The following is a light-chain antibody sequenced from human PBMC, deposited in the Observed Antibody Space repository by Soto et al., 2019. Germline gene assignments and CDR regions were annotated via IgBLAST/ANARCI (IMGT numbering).Light chain of an antibody. Sequence: EIVMTQSPATVSVSPGERATLYCRASQSVGDTLAWYQHKPGQTPRLLIYDTSARATGVPARFSGSRSGTEFTLTINSLQSEDFAVYYCQRYNNWPLTFGGGTKVDIK. J-gene: IGKJ4*01. CDR2: DTS. V-gene: IGKV3-15*01. CDR3: QRYNNWPLT. CDR1: QSVGDT.